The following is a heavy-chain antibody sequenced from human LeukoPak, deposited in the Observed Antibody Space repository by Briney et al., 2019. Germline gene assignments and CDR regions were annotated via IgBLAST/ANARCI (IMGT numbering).Heavy chain of an antibody. CDR3: ARVGGCSSTSCYEGWFNP. CDR2: IIPIFGTA. D-gene: IGHD2-2*01. J-gene: IGHJ5*02. V-gene: IGHV1-69*13. Sequence: ASVKVSCKASGGTFSSYAISWVRQAPGQGLEWMGGIIPIFGTANYAQKFQGRVTITADESTSTAYMELSSLRSEDTAVYYCARVGGCSSTSCYEGWFNPWGQGTLVTASS. CDR1: GGTFSSYA.